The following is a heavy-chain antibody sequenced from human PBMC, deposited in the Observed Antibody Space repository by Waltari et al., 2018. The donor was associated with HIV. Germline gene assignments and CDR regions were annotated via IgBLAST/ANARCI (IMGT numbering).Heavy chain of an antibody. CDR3: AGGGYDYAWGTYRPFDY. CDR2: IVSGGSYI. D-gene: IGHD3-16*02. V-gene: IGHV3-21*03. Sequence: VQLLESGGGLVKPGGSLRLSCAASGFTFSTYNMNWVRQAPGKGLGWVSSIVSGGSYIYYPDSFKGRCTISRDNAKNSLYRQMNSLRAEDTAVYYCAGGGYDYAWGTYRPFDYWGQGTLVTVSS. CDR1: GFTFSTYN. J-gene: IGHJ4*02.